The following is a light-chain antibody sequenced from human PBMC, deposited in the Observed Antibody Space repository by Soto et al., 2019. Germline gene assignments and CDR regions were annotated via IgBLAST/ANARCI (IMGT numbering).Light chain of an antibody. V-gene: IGLV2-8*01. J-gene: IGLJ1*01. CDR1: SSDVGGYNY. CDR2: EVL. Sequence: QSALTQPPSASGSPGQSVTISCTGTSSDVGGYNYVSWYQQHPGKAPKLLIYEVLKRPSGVPDRFSASKSGTTASLTVFGLQAEDEADYYCSSFAGSNFYVFGTGTKLTVL. CDR3: SSFAGSNFYV.